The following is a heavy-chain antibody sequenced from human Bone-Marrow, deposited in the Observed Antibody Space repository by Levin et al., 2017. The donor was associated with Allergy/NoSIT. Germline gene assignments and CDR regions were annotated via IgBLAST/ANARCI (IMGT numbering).Heavy chain of an antibody. CDR2: TSYDGSTR. J-gene: IGHJ6*02. D-gene: IGHD6-19*01. Sequence: GESLKISCVASGFSFAPYAFHWVRQAPGKGLEWVAVTSYDGSTREYGDSVKGRFIISRDNSRNTVFLQMNGLKSDDTAVYYCARDFGSSGRFYALDVWGQGTTVTVSS. CDR1: GFSFAPYA. CDR3: ARDFGSSGRFYALDV. V-gene: IGHV3-30*04.